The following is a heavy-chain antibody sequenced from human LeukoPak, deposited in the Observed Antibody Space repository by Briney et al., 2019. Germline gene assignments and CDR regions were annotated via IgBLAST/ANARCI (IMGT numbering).Heavy chain of an antibody. J-gene: IGHJ5*02. V-gene: IGHV3-23*01. Sequence: PGGSLRLXCAASGFTFSSYAMSWVRQAPGKGLELVSAISGSGGSTYYADSVKGRFTISRDNSKNTLHLQMNSLRAEDTAVYYCAKARYYYDSCGYFIGGRHRDGWFDPWGQGTLVTVSS. CDR1: GFTFSSYA. CDR2: ISGSGGST. CDR3: AKARYYYDSCGYFIGGRHRDGWFDP. D-gene: IGHD3-22*01.